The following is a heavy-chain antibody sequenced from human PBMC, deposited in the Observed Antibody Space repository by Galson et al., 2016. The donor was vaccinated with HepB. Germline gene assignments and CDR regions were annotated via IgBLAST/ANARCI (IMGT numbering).Heavy chain of an antibody. J-gene: IGHJ3*02. CDR2: LSYDGNTK. CDR1: GFTFSSYG. CDR3: AKKAHILTGPDAFDI. Sequence: SLRLSCAASGFTFSSYGIHWVRQAPGKGLEWVAVLSYDGNTKYYADSVKGRFTISRDNSKNTLYLQMSSLRAEDTAVYYCAKKAHILTGPDAFDIWGQGTMVTVSS. D-gene: IGHD3-9*01. V-gene: IGHV3-30*18.